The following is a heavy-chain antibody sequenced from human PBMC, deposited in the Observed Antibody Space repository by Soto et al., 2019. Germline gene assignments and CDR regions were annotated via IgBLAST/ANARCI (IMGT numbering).Heavy chain of an antibody. D-gene: IGHD4-4*01. CDR2: IYYSGST. V-gene: IGHV4-30-4*01. CDR3: AIVVGNSVYFDY. Sequence: QVQLQETGPGLVKPSQTLSLACTVSGGSISSGDYYWGWIRQPPGKGLEWIGYIYYSGSTYYNPCPNSRVTISLDTSTSQFSLKLSSVTAADTAVYFCAIVVGNSVYFDYWGQGTLVTVSS. J-gene: IGHJ4*02. CDR1: GGSISSGDYY.